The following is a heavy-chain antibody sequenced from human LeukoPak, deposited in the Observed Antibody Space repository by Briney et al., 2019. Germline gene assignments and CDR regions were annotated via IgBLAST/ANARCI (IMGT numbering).Heavy chain of an antibody. J-gene: IGHJ4*02. CDR2: ISSSSSYI. D-gene: IGHD3-10*01. CDR3: ARDHSILGGSGSYYNV. Sequence: GGSLRLSCAASGFTFSSYSMNWVRQAPGKGLEWVSSISSSSSYINYADSVKGRFTISRDNAKNSLYLQMNSLRAEDTAVYYCARDHSILGGSGSYYNVWGQGTLVTVSS. V-gene: IGHV3-21*01. CDR1: GFTFSSYS.